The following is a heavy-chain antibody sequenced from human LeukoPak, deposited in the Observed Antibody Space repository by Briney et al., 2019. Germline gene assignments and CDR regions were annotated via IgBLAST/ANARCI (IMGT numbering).Heavy chain of an antibody. D-gene: IGHD3-22*01. J-gene: IGHJ3*01. Sequence: GGSLRLSCAASGFTFSSYWMHWVRHAPGKGLVWVSRINRDGSNTNYADSVKGRFTISRDNAKNTLYLQMNSLRAEDTAVYYCASDLSLNYYDSSGSWGQGTLVTVSS. CDR2: INRDGSNT. CDR1: GFTFSSYW. CDR3: ASDLSLNYYDSSGS. V-gene: IGHV3-74*01.